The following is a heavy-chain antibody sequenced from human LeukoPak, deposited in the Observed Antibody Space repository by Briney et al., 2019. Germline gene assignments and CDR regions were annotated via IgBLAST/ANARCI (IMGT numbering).Heavy chain of an antibody. CDR3: AKGTGYSSSWYVKTFDY. V-gene: IGHV3-30*18. D-gene: IGHD6-13*01. Sequence: GGSLRLSGAASGFTFSSYGMHWVRQAPGKGLEWVAVISYDGSNKYYADSVKGRFTISRDNSKNTLYLQMNSLRAEDTAVYYCAKGTGYSSSWYVKTFDYWGQGTLVTVSS. J-gene: IGHJ4*02. CDR1: GFTFSSYG. CDR2: ISYDGSNK.